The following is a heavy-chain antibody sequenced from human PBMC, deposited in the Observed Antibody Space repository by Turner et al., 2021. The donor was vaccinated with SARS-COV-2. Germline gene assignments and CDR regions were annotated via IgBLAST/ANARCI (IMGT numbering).Heavy chain of an antibody. Sequence: LQLQESAPGLVKPSDTLSLTCTVTGGSICSSSYYWDWIRQPPGKGLEWIGSIYYSGSTYYNPSLKSRVTISVDTSKNQFSLKLSSVTAADTAVYYCASQEAMVPSYYYYYYGMDVWGQGTTVTVSS. V-gene: IGHV4-39*01. D-gene: IGHD3-10*01. CDR1: GGSICSSSYY. CDR3: ASQEAMVPSYYYYYYGMDV. J-gene: IGHJ6*02. CDR2: IYYSGST.